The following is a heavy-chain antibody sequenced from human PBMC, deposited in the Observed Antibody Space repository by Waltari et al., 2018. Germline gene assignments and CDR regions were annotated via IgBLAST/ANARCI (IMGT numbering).Heavy chain of an antibody. J-gene: IGHJ4*02. D-gene: IGHD3-10*01. CDR2: IYYSGNT. Sequence: QLQLQESGPGRVKPSATLSLTCTVSGVSISDVSFHWVWIRQSPGKGLEWIGSIYYSGNTYYNPSLRSRVSISVDTSTNQFSLKLSSVTAADTAVYYCARTFAYGSGTYNHWGQGSLVTVSS. CDR3: ARTFAYGSGTYNH. V-gene: IGHV4-39*01. CDR1: GVSISDVSFH.